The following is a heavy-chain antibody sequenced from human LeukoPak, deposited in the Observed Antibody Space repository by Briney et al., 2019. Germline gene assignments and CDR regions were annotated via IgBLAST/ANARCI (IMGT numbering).Heavy chain of an antibody. J-gene: IGHJ4*02. V-gene: IGHV1-69*05. D-gene: IGHD6-13*01. Sequence: SVKVSCKASGGTFTSYAISWVRQAPGQGLEWMGGIIPMFGTANYAQKFQGRVTITRDTSASTAYMELSSLRSEDTAVYYCARRYSSSCYDYWGQGTLVTVSS. CDR2: IIPMFGTA. CDR1: GGTFTSYA. CDR3: ARRYSSSCYDY.